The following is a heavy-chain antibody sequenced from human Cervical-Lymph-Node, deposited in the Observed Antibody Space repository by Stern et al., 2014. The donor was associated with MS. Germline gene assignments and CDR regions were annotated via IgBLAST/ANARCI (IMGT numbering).Heavy chain of an antibody. CDR2: ISATNGNK. CDR3: ARGRLGSENAFDI. Sequence: QVQLVQSGAEVKKPWASVKVSCKASGYTFTSYGISWVRQAPGQGLEWMGWISATNGNKNKAQKPRGRFPFTTDAATSTAYLELRSLRSDDTAVYYCARGRLGSENAFDIWGQGTMVTVSS. V-gene: IGHV1-18*01. J-gene: IGHJ3*02. D-gene: IGHD2-15*01. CDR1: GYTFTSYG.